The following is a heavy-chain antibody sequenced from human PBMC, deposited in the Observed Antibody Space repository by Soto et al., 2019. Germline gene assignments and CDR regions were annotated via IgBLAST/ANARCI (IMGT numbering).Heavy chain of an antibody. D-gene: IGHD6-6*01. V-gene: IGHV1-69*01. CDR1: GGTFSSYA. Sequence: QVQLVQSGAEVKKPGSSVKLSCKASGGTFSSYAITWVRQAPGQGPEWMGRIIPIFGTANYNQKFQGRVTITADESTSTAYMELSSLRSEDTAVYYCARNEYSTTFYYYGMDVWGQGTTVTVSS. J-gene: IGHJ6*02. CDR3: ARNEYSTTFYYYGMDV. CDR2: IIPIFGTA.